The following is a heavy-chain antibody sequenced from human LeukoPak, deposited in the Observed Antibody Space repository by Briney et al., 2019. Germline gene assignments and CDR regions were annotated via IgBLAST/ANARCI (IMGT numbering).Heavy chain of an antibody. V-gene: IGHV3-23*01. CDR3: AKASGSYYFDY. CDR1: GFTASSNY. D-gene: IGHD1-26*01. CDR2: ISGSGGST. Sequence: GGSLRLSCAASGFTASSNYMSWVRQAPGKGLEWVSAISGSGGSTYYADSVKGRFTISRDNSKNTLYLQMNSLRAEDTAVYYCAKASGSYYFDYWGQGTLVTVSS. J-gene: IGHJ4*02.